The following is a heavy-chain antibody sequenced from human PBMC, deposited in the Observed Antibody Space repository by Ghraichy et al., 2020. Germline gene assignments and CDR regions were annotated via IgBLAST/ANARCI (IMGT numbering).Heavy chain of an antibody. CDR1: GFTFSSYD. V-gene: IGHV3-30*02. J-gene: IGHJ4*02. CDR3: AKLAYGGRDY. Sequence: GSLRLSCAASGFTFSSYDMHWVRQAPGKGLEWVAFIRNDGSNKYYADSVKGRFTISRVNSKNTLYLQMNSLRAEDTAVYYCAKLAYGGRDYWGQGTLVTVSS. CDR2: IRNDGSNK. D-gene: IGHD4-23*01.